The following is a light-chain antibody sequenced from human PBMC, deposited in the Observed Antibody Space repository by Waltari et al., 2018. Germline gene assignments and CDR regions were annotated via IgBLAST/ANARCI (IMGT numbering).Light chain of an antibody. Sequence: DIVMTQSPLSLPVTPGEPASISCRSSQSLLHSNGYNYLDLYLQKPGQSPQLLIYFGSNRASGVPDRFSGSGAGTDFTLNISRVEAEDVGVYYCMQALQTPFTFGPGTKVDIK. CDR2: FGS. CDR1: QSLLHSNGYNY. V-gene: IGKV2-28*01. CDR3: MQALQTPFT. J-gene: IGKJ3*01.